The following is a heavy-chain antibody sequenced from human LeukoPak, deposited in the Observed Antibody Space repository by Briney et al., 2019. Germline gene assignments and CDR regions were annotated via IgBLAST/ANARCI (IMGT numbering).Heavy chain of an antibody. CDR2: VYSTGST. V-gene: IGHV4-61*02. CDR3: ARVTGYTIEDYFDY. Sequence: SQTLSLTCTVSGASISGGSYFWSWIRQPAGKGLEWIGRVYSTGSTNYNPSLKSRVTISVKTSKNQFSLKLRSVTAADTAVYYCARVTGYTIEDYFDYWGQGTLVTVSS. CDR1: GASISGGSYF. D-gene: IGHD3-9*01. J-gene: IGHJ4*02.